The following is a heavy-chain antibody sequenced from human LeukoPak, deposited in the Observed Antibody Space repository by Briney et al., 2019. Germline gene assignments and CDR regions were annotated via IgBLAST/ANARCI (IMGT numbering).Heavy chain of an antibody. CDR1: GFTFDDYA. Sequence: GRSLRLSCAASGFTFDDYAMHWVRQAPGKGLEGVSGISWNSGNIGYADSVKGRFTISRDNAKNSLYLQMNSLRAEDMALYYCAKGTTGTTGGWFDPWGQGTLVTVSS. J-gene: IGHJ5*02. CDR2: ISWNSGNI. D-gene: IGHD1-1*01. CDR3: AKGTTGTTGGWFDP. V-gene: IGHV3-9*03.